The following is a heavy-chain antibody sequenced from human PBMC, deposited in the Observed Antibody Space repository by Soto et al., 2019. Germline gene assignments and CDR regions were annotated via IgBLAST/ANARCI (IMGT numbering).Heavy chain of an antibody. J-gene: IGHJ6*02. CDR1: GSSISSYY. V-gene: IGHV4-4*07. CDR2: IYTSGST. CDR3: ARDSPQWLRTYYYYGMDV. Sequence: SETLSLTCTVSGSSISSYYWSWIRRPAGKGLEWIGRIYTSGSTNYNPSLKSRVTMSVDTSKNQFSLKLSSVTAADTAVYYCARDSPQWLRTYYYYGMDVWGQGTTVTVSS. D-gene: IGHD5-12*01.